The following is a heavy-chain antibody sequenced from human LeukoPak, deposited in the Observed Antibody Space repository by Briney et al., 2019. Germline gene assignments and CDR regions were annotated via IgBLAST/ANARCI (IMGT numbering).Heavy chain of an antibody. CDR2: INPSGGST. CDR1: GYTFTSYY. D-gene: IGHD2-15*01. Sequence: ASVKVSCKASGYTFTSYYMHWVRQAPGQGLEWMGIINPSGGSTSYAQKFQGRVTMTRDMSTSTVYMELSSLRSEDTAVYYCARVPDIVVVVADPGGAFDIWGQGSMVTVSS. J-gene: IGHJ3*02. V-gene: IGHV1-46*01. CDR3: ARVPDIVVVVADPGGAFDI.